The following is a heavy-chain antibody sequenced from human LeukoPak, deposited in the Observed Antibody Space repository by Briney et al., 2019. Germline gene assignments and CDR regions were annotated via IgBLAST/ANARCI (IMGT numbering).Heavy chain of an antibody. CDR1: GFTFSDYY. J-gene: IGHJ4*02. Sequence: GGSLRLSCAASGFTFSDYYMSWIRQAPGKGLEWVSYISSSSSYTNYADSVKGRFTISRDNAKNSLYLQMNSLRAEDTAVYYCARFAGSGCYVDYWGQGTLVTVSS. D-gene: IGHD3-10*01. CDR3: ARFAGSGCYVDY. V-gene: IGHV3-11*03. CDR2: ISSSSSYT.